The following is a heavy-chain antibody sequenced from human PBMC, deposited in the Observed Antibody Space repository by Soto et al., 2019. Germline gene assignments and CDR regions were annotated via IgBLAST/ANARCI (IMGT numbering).Heavy chain of an antibody. CDR2: IRQDGREE. CDR3: AKSEGYSFDI. J-gene: IGHJ3*02. CDR1: GFTFSSHW. V-gene: IGHV3-7*01. Sequence: QLVESGGGLVQPGGSLRLSCAASGFTFSSHWMTWVRQAPGKGLEWVANIRQDGREERYLDSVKGRFTLSRDNAKNSLYLQMNGLRVEDTAVYYCAKSEGYSFDIRGQGTLVTVSS. D-gene: IGHD1-1*01.